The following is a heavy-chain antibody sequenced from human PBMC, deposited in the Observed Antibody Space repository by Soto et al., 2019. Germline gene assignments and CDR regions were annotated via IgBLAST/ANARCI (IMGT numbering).Heavy chain of an antibody. CDR1: GFTFSSYS. CDR3: ARGPRSSLYYGSGSYHLSYFDY. Sequence: GGSLRLSCAASGFTFSSYSMNWVRQAPGKGLEWVSYISSSSTIYYADSVKVRFTISRDNAKNSLYLQMNSLRAEDTAVYYCARGPRSSLYYGSGSYHLSYFDYWGQGTLVTVSS. CDR2: ISSSSTI. D-gene: IGHD3-10*01. V-gene: IGHV3-48*01. J-gene: IGHJ4*02.